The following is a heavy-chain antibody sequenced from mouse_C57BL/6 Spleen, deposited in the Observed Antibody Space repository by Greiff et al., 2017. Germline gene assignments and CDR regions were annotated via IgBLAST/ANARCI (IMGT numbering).Heavy chain of an antibody. CDR2: INPNNGGT. CDR1: GYTFTDYY. CDR3: ARVRDYGSSFDY. Sequence: VQLQQSGPELVKPGASVKISCKASGYTFTDYYMNWVKQSHGKSLEWIGDINPNNGGTSYNQKFKGKDTLTVDKSSSTAYMELRSLTSEDSAVYYCARVRDYGSSFDYWGQGTTLTVSS. J-gene: IGHJ2*01. D-gene: IGHD1-1*01. V-gene: IGHV1-26*01.